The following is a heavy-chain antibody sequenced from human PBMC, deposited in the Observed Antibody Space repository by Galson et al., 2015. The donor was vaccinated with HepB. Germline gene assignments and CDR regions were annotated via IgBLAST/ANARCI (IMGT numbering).Heavy chain of an antibody. D-gene: IGHD1-26*01. CDR3: VRDSGTYPGYYDF. CDR1: GFMFSTYW. J-gene: IGHJ4*02. Sequence: SLRLSCAASGFMFSTYWMQWVRQAPGKGLVWVSLIDPDGTTIDYADSVRGRFSISRDNAKNTMSLQMNSLRVEDMGVYYCVRDSGTYPGYYDFWGQGTLVTVCS. V-gene: IGHV3-74*01. CDR2: IDPDGTTI.